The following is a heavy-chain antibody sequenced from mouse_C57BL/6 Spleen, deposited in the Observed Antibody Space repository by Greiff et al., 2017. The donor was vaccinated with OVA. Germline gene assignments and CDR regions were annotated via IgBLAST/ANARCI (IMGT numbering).Heavy chain of an antibody. D-gene: IGHD1-1*01. CDR1: GYTFTTYP. V-gene: IGHV1-47*01. J-gene: IGHJ3*01. CDR3: ANHDYCSSYPFAY. CDR2: FHPYNDDT. Sequence: VQLQQSGAELVKPGASVKMSCKASGYTFTTYPIEWMKQNHGKSLEWIGNFHPYNDDTKYNEKFKGKTTLTVEKSYSTVYLELSRLTSDDSAVYYCANHDYCSSYPFAYWGQGTLGTVSA.